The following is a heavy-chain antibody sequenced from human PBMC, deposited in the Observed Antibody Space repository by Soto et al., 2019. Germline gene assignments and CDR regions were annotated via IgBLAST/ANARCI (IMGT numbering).Heavy chain of an antibody. CDR1: GASFDYFY. CDR2: ISHDGGT. D-gene: IGHD3-10*01. Sequence: SETRSLTWPFYGASFDYFYWSWGRQSPGKGLEWVGEISHDGGTNYSPSLASRVSISVDTSKNQFSLHLRSVTAADTGLYYCARGQLVWYGDLTPYHRDMDVWGQGTTVTVSS. V-gene: IGHV4-34*01. J-gene: IGHJ6*02. CDR3: ARGQLVWYGDLTPYHRDMDV.